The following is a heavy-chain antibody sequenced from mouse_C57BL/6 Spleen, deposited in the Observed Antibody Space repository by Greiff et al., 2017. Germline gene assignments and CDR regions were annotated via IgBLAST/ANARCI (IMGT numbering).Heavy chain of an antibody. CDR3: ERSDYAMDY. J-gene: IGHJ4*01. CDR2: ISRGSSTI. V-gene: IGHV5-17*01. Sequence: DVKLVESGGGLVKPGGSLKLSCAASGFTFSDYGMHWVRQAPEKGLEWVAYISRGSSTIYYADTVKGRFTISRDNAKNTLFLQMTSRRSEDKAMYYCERSDYAMDYWGQGTSVTVSA. CDR1: GFTFSDYG.